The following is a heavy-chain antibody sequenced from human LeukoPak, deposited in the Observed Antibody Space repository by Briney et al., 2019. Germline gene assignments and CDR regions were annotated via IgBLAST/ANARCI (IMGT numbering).Heavy chain of an antibody. D-gene: IGHD3-10*01. J-gene: IGHJ4*02. CDR2: ISYDGSNK. CDR1: YX. Sequence: YXXXXVRQXPGXXLEWVALISYDGSNKYYADSVKGRFTISRDTSKNTLHLQMDSLRVEDTAMYYCARYYGSGSLDYWGQGTLVTVSS. V-gene: IGHV3-30*03. CDR3: ARYYGSGSLDY.